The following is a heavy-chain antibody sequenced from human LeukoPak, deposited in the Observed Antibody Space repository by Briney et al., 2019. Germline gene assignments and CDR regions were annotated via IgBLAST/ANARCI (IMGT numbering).Heavy chain of an antibody. J-gene: IGHJ4*02. CDR1: GFTFSDYY. D-gene: IGHD4-17*01. V-gene: IGHV3-11*06. CDR3: ARGRTTVTTWDYFDY. CDR2: ISSSSSYI. Sequence: SGGSLRLSCAASGFTFSDYYMSWIRQAPGKGLGWVSYISSSSSYIYYADSVKGRFTISRDNAKNSLYLQMNSLRAEDTAVYYCARGRTTVTTWDYFDYWGQGTLVTVSS.